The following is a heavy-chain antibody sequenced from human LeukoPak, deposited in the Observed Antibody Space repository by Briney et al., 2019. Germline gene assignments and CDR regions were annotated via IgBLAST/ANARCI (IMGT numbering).Heavy chain of an antibody. V-gene: IGHV1-2*05. CDR3: ARRGPAINDYTYDHPRFYIDY. CDR1: GYTFTGYF. Sequence: ASVKVSCKASGYTFTGYFLHWVRQAPGQGLEWMGRINPNSGGTNYAQEFQGRVTMTRDTSISTAYMELSSLTSADTDFYYYARRGPAINDYTYDHPRFYIDYWGQGTLVTVSS. J-gene: IGHJ4*02. D-gene: IGHD3-16*01. CDR2: INPNSGGT.